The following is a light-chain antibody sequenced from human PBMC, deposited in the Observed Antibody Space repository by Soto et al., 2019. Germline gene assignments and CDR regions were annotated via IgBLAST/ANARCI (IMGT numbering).Light chain of an antibody. V-gene: IGLV2-14*01. J-gene: IGLJ1*01. Sequence: QSALTQPASVSGSPGQSITISCTGTSSDVGDFHNYVSWYQQYPGKAPKLMIYEVYNRPSGVSNRFSGSKSANTASLTISGLQAEDEADYYCSSYTTSTSLGYVFGTGTKLTVL. CDR3: SSYTTSTSLGYV. CDR2: EVY. CDR1: SSDVGDFHNY.